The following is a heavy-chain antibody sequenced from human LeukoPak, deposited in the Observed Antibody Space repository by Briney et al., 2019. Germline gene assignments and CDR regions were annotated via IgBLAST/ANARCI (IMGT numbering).Heavy chain of an antibody. CDR3: AREHNDFWSGYSPLYYYYYMDV. CDR2: IKQDGSEK. Sequence: GGSLRLSCAASGFTFSSYWMSWVRQAPGKGLEWVANIKQDGSEKYYVDSVKGRFAISRDNAKNSLYLQMNSLRAEDTAVYYCAREHNDFWSGYSPLYYYYYMDVWGKGTTVTVSS. CDR1: GFTFSSYW. V-gene: IGHV3-7*01. J-gene: IGHJ6*03. D-gene: IGHD3-3*01.